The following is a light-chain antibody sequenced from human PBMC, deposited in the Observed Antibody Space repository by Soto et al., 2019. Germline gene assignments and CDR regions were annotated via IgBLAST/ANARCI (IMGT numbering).Light chain of an antibody. Sequence: DIQMTQSPSSLSASVGDRVTITCQASQDINTYLNWYQQKPGKAPKLLINDASKLETGVPSRFSGGGSGTDFTLTVTSLQPEDIATYFCQHYDNLLLTFGGGTKVEL. CDR1: QDINTY. V-gene: IGKV1-33*01. CDR3: QHYDNLLLT. J-gene: IGKJ4*01. CDR2: DAS.